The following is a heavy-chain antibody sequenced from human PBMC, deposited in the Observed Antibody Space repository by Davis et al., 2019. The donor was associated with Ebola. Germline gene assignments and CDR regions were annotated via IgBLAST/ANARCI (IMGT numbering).Heavy chain of an antibody. CDR1: GDSVSSAG. Sequence: HSQTLSLICAISGDSVSSAGWNWIRQSPSRGLEWLGRTYYKSKWYNDYAVSVKSRITINPDTSKNQFSLQLNSVTPEDTALYYCARGWLRGGMDVWGEGTTVTVSS. V-gene: IGHV6-1*01. J-gene: IGHJ6*04. CDR3: ARGWLRGGMDV. CDR2: TYYKSKWYN. D-gene: IGHD5-18*01.